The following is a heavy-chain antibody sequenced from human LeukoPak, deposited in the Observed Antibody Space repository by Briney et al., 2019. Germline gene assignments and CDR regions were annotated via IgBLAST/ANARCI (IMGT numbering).Heavy chain of an antibody. CDR1: GYSFTSYW. CDR2: IYSGDSDN. CDR3: GSCSRSYAFEI. D-gene: IGHD2-2*01. Sequence: GESLKIPCKGSGYSFTSYWIGWVRQLPGKGRGWMGIIYSGDSDNRNRPPFQGQGNNPAAENINTAYLRGSSLKASDTALYYCGSCSRSYAFEIWGQGTMVTVSS. V-gene: IGHV5-51*01. J-gene: IGHJ3*02.